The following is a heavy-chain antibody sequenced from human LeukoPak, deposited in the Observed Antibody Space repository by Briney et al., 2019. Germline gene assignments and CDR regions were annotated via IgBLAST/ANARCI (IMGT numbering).Heavy chain of an antibody. CDR3: ARAPSGEYFDY. CDR1: GGTFSSYA. D-gene: IGHD3-10*01. Sequence: ASVKVSCKASGGTFSSYAISWVRQAPGQGLEWMGRIIPILGIANYAQKFQGRVTITADESTSTAYMELSSLRSEDTAAYYCARAPSGEYFDYWGQGTLVTVSS. CDR2: IIPILGIA. V-gene: IGHV1-69*04. J-gene: IGHJ4*02.